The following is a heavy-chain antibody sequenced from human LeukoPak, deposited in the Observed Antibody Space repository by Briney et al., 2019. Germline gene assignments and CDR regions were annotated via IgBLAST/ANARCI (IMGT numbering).Heavy chain of an antibody. CDR1: GYTXXXXX. Sequence: ASVKVSCKASGYTXXXXXXHXXXXXXGQGXXWXXXXXPXSGGTNYAQKXQGRVTMTRDTSISTAYMELSRLRSDDTAVYYCAXAGIAVAGDYYGMDVWGQGTTVTVSS. CDR2: XXPXSGGT. J-gene: IGHJ6*02. D-gene: IGHD6-19*01. CDR3: AXAGIAVAGDYYGMDV. V-gene: IGHV1-2*02.